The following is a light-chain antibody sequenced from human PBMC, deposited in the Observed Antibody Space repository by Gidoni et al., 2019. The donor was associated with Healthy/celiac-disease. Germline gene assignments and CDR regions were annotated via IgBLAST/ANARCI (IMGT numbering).Light chain of an antibody. V-gene: IGKV3-11*01. CDR2: DAS. CDR3: QQRSNFLFT. CDR1: QSVSSY. J-gene: IGKJ3*01. Sequence: DIVLTQSPATLSLSPGERATLSCRASQSVSSYLAWYQQKPGQAPRLLIYDASNRATGIPARFSGSGSGTDFTLTISSLEPEDFAVYYCQQRSNFLFTFGPGTKVDIK.